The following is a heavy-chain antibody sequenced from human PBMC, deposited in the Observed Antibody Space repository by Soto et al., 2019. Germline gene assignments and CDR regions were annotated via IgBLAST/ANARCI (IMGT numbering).Heavy chain of an antibody. J-gene: IGHJ4*02. D-gene: IGHD3-10*01. CDR2: IYYSGST. CDR3: ARQSEHGDNDALSYLDN. CDR1: GGSISSYY. Sequence: SETLSLTCTVSGGSISSYYWNWIRQPPGKGLEWIAYIYYSGSTNYNPSLKSRASISLDTSRNQFSLKLSSVTATDTAIYYCARQSEHGDNDALSYLDNWAQGTQV. V-gene: IGHV4-59*08.